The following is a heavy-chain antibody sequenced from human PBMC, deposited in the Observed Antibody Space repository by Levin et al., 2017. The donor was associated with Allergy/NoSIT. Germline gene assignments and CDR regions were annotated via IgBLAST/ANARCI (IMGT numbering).Heavy chain of an antibody. J-gene: IGHJ4*02. CDR3: ARDRTDYYDRCAFFDY. Sequence: GESLKISCAASGFSFSSFNMNWVRQAPGKGLEWVSYISGSGYTIYYADSVRDRFTISRDNAKNSLYLQLNSLRAEDTAVYYWARDRTDYYDRCAFFDYWGQGTLVTVSS. CDR2: ISGSGYTI. V-gene: IGHV3-48*01. D-gene: IGHD3-22*01. CDR1: GFSFSSFN.